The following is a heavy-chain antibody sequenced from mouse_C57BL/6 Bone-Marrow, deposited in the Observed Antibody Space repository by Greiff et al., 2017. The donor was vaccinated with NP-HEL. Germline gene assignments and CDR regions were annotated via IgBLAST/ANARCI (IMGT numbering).Heavy chain of an antibody. V-gene: IGHV5-17*01. D-gene: IGHD2-2*01. CDR1: GFTFSDYG. J-gene: IGHJ4*01. Sequence: EVKLVESGGGLVKPGGSLKLSCAASGFTFSDYGMHWVRQAPEKGLEWVAYISSGSSTIYYADTVKGRFTISRDNAKNTLFLQMTSLRSEDTAMYYCARDGLRRAMDYWGQGTSVTVSS. CDR2: ISSGSSTI. CDR3: ARDGLRRAMDY.